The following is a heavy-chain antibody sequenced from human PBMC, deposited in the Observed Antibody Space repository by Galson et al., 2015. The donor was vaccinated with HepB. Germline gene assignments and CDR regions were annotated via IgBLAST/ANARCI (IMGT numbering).Heavy chain of an antibody. CDR1: GFTFSSYW. CDR2: IKQDGSEK. Sequence: SLRLSCAASGFTFSSYWMSWVRQAPGKGLEWVANIKQDGSEKYYVDSVKGRFTISRDNAKNSLYLQMNSLRAEDTAVYYCARTETYSSGWYGYFDYWGQGTLVTVSS. CDR3: ARTETYSSGWYGYFDY. J-gene: IGHJ4*02. D-gene: IGHD6-19*01. V-gene: IGHV3-7*01.